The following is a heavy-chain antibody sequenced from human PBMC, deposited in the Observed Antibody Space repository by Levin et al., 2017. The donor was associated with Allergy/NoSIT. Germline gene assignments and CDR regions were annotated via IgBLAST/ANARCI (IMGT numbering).Heavy chain of an antibody. D-gene: IGHD4-23*01. J-gene: IGHJ4*02. V-gene: IGHV4-34*01. CDR2: INHSGST. CDR1: GGSFSGYY. CDR3: ARRGYGGNSGGFY. Sequence: ASETLSLTCAVYGGSFSGYYWSWIRQPPGKGLEWIGEINHSGSTNYNPSLKSRVTISVDTSKNQFSLKLSSVTAADTAVYYCARRGYGGNSGGFYWGQGTLVTVSS.